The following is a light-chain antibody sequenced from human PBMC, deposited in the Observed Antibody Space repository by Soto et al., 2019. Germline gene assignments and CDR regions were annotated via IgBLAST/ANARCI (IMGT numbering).Light chain of an antibody. J-gene: IGKJ4*01. V-gene: IGKV1-5*01. CDR1: QSISSW. CDR2: DAS. CDR3: QPYNNWPLT. Sequence: DIQMTQSPSTLSASVGDRVTITCRASQSISSWLAWYQQKSGKAPKLLIYDASSLESGVPSRFSGSGSGTEFTLTISSLQPDDFATYYCQPYNNWPLTFGGGTKVESK.